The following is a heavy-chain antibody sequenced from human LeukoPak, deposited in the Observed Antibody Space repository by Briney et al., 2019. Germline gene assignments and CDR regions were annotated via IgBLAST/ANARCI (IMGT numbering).Heavy chain of an antibody. D-gene: IGHD2-15*01. V-gene: IGHV3-48*01. Sequence: SGGSLRLSCAASGFTFSTYSMNWVRQAPGQGLEWVSYISSTSSTIYYADSVKGRFTISRDNAKNSLYLQMHSLRAEDTAVYYCARDSGGRGWFDPWGQGTLVTVSS. J-gene: IGHJ5*02. CDR3: ARDSGGRGWFDP. CDR2: ISSTSSTI. CDR1: GFTFSTYS.